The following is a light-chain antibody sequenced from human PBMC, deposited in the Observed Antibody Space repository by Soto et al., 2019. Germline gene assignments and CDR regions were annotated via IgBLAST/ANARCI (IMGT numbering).Light chain of an antibody. J-gene: IGKJ4*01. CDR1: QSIASS. V-gene: IGKV1-39*01. CDR3: LQDYSALLA. Sequence: DLQMTQSPSSLSASIGDTVTITCRASQSIASSLNWLQLKPGKAPKLLISDTSTLQSGVPSRFSGGVSGTEFTLTIRSLQPEDSALYSCLQDYSALLAFGAGTRVEIK. CDR2: DTS.